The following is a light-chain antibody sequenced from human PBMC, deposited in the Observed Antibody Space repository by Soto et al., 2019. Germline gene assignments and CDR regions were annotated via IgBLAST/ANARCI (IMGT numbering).Light chain of an antibody. CDR1: QSVSSSY. CDR2: GAS. J-gene: IGKJ1*01. V-gene: IGKV3-20*01. CDR3: QHYGSSLWT. Sequence: EIVLTQSPGTLSVSPGERATLSCRASQSVSSSYLAWYQQKPGQAPGLLIYGASSRATGIPDRFSGSGSGTDFTLTISRLEPEDFAVYYCQHYGSSLWTFGQGTKVEIK.